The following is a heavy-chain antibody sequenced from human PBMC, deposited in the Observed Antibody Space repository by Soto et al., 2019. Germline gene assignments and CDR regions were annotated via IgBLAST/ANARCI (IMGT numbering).Heavy chain of an antibody. CDR2: IGDSGVDT. D-gene: IGHD6-13*01. J-gene: IGHJ3*02. CDR1: GFTFNIYG. Sequence: EVQLLESGGGLVQPGGSLRLSCAASGFTFNIYGMSWVRQAPGMGLEWVSAIGDSGVDTYYADSVKCRFTISRDNSKKQLYLQMISLRGEDTAVYYGAKRVLYSSSWVAFDIWGQGTMVTVSS. V-gene: IGHV3-23*01. CDR3: AKRVLYSSSWVAFDI.